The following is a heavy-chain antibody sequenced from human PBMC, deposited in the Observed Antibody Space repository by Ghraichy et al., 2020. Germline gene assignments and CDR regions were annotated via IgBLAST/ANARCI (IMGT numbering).Heavy chain of an antibody. CDR1: GFTISSYW. D-gene: IGHD2-21*02. Sequence: GVSLRLSCAASGFTISSYWMHWVRQAPGKGLVWVSRLNRDGTSTSYADSVKGRFTISRDNAKNTLSLQMNSLRAEDTAVYYCVRELSCCGGDCLHYWGQGTLVIVSS. CDR2: LNRDGTST. V-gene: IGHV3-74*01. CDR3: VRELSCCGGDCLHY. J-gene: IGHJ4*02.